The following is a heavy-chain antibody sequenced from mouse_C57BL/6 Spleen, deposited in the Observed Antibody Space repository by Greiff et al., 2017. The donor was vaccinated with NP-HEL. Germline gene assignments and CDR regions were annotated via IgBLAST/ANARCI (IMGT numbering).Heavy chain of an antibody. J-gene: IGHJ1*03. D-gene: IGHD1-1*01. CDR1: GYTFTDYN. V-gene: IGHV1-18*01. Sequence: VQLKQSGPELVKPGASVKIPCKASGYTFTDYNMDWVKQSHGKSLEWIGDINPNNGGTIYNQKFKGKATLTVDKSSSTAYMELRSLTSEDTAVYYCARKVRYYGSSPGYFDVWGTGTTVTVSS. CDR3: ARKVRYYGSSPGYFDV. CDR2: INPNNGGT.